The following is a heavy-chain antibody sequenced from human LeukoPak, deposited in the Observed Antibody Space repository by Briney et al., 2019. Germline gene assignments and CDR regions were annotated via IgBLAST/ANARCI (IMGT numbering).Heavy chain of an antibody. CDR3: ARNSVPTRIVGATRYFDY. CDR1: GGSISSSSYY. V-gene: IGHV4-39*01. D-gene: IGHD1-26*01. Sequence: SETLSLTCTVSGGSISSSSYYWGWIRQPPGKGLEWIGCIYYSGSTYYNPSLKSRVTISVDTSKNQFSLKLSSVTAADTAVYYCARNSVPTRIVGATRYFDYWGQGTLVTVSS. J-gene: IGHJ4*02. CDR2: IYYSGST.